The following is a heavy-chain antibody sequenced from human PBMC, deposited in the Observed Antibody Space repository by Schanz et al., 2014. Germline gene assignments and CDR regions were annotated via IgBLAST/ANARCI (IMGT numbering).Heavy chain of an antibody. D-gene: IGHD3-3*01. V-gene: IGHV1-2*04. J-gene: IGHJ5*02. CDR1: GYTFTSYG. Sequence: QVQLVQSGAEVKKPGSSVKVSCKASGYTFTSYGISWVRQAPGQGLEWMGWINPNSGTTNYAQKFQGWVTMTRDTSISTAYMELSRLKSDDTAVYYCARQPGRITVSGVVSNWFDPWGQGTLVTVSS. CDR2: INPNSGTT. CDR3: ARQPGRITVSGVVSNWFDP.